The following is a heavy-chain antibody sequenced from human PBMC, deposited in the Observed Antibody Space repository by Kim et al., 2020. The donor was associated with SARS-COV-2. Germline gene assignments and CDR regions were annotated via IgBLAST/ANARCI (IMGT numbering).Heavy chain of an antibody. V-gene: IGHV3-30*04. CDR3: ASGSVAVAGPIDD. J-gene: IGHJ4*02. CDR2: ISYDGNIK. D-gene: IGHD6-19*01. CDR1: AFALTSFA. Sequence: GGSLRLSCAASAFALTSFAAHWVRQAPGKGLEWVGLISYDGNIKYYADSVKGRFTIFRDNSKNMVYLQMNNLRGEDTAVYYCASGSVAVAGPIDDWGRGTLITVSS.